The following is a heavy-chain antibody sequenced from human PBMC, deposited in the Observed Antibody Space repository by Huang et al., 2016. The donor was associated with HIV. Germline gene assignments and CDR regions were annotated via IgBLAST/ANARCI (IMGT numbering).Heavy chain of an antibody. Sequence: EVELAESGGGSVRPGQSLRLSCVGSGFIFSDYWMHWVRQIPGKGRVGVARMEGEGSSTSEAESVKGRFTIYRDNARNTVYLQMSSLRVDDTAVYYCVRAREKGYDFWSGYRYWGQGAQVTVSS. CDR3: VRAREKGYDFWSGYRY. V-gene: IGHV3-74*02. CDR2: MEGEGSST. D-gene: IGHD3-3*01. CDR1: GFIFSDYW. J-gene: IGHJ4*01.